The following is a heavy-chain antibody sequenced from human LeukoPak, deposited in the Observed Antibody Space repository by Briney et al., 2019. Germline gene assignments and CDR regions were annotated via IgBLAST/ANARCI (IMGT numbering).Heavy chain of an antibody. CDR2: FDPEDGET. CDR1: GYTLTELS. Sequence: ASVKVSCKVSGYTLTELSMHWVRQAPGKGLEWMGGFDPEDGETIYAQKFQGRVTMTEDTSTDTAYMELRSLRSDDTAVYYCARDKGYSSSWYRGSNWFDPWGQGTLVTVSS. J-gene: IGHJ5*02. V-gene: IGHV1-24*01. D-gene: IGHD6-13*01. CDR3: ARDKGYSSSWYRGSNWFDP.